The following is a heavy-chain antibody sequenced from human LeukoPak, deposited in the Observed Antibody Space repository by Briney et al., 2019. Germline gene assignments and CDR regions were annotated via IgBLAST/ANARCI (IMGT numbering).Heavy chain of an antibody. V-gene: IGHV4-34*01. J-gene: IGHJ4*02. CDR3: ARGAWATRLGS. CDR1: GESLNSYY. CDR2: IYESGTT. D-gene: IGHD2-15*01. Sequence: PSETLSLTCAVSGESLNSYYSSWVRHPPGEGLEWIGEIYESGTTEYNPSLKSRVTISMVPSKQQFSLSLSSVTAADTAVYYCARGAWATRLGSWGLGTPVIVSS.